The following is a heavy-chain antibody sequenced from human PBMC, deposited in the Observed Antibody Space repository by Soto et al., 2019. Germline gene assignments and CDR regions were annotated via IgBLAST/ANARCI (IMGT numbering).Heavy chain of an antibody. J-gene: IGHJ5*02. D-gene: IGHD1-26*01. CDR2: IYTSGST. CDR1: GGSINSYY. V-gene: IGHV4-4*07. CDR3: AIGIYSKVGATIWFDP. Sequence: QVQLQASGPGLVKPSETLSLTCTVSGGSINSYYWSWIRQTAGQGLEWIGRIYTSGSTNYNPSLKRRVTMSVDTSKNRFSLKLSSVTAADTAVYYCAIGIYSKVGATIWFDPWGQGTLVTVSS.